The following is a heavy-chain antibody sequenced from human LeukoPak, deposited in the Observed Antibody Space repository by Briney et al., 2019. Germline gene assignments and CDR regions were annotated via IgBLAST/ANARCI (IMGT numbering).Heavy chain of an antibody. CDR3: ARGGSVLAAAHYFDY. J-gene: IGHJ4*02. CDR1: GFTFSSYE. V-gene: IGHV4-39*07. Sequence: AGGSLRLSCAASGFTFSSYEMNWVRQAPGKGLEWIGSIYYSGSTYYNPSLKSRVTISVDTSKNQFSLKLSSVTAADTAVYYCARGGSVLAAAHYFDYWGQGTLVTVSS. D-gene: IGHD6-13*01. CDR2: IYYSGST.